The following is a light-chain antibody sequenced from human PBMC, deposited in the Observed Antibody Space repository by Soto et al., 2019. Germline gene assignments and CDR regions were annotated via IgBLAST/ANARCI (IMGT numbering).Light chain of an antibody. CDR2: DVS. CDR3: SSYTSSSTLEV. CDR1: SSDFGGYNY. J-gene: IGLJ1*01. Sequence: QSVLTQPASVSGSPGQSITISCTGTSSDFGGYNYVSWYRQHPGKAPKLMIYDVSNRPSGVSNRFSGSKSGNTASLTISGLQAEDEADYYCSSYTSSSTLEVFGTGTKVTVL. V-gene: IGLV2-14*01.